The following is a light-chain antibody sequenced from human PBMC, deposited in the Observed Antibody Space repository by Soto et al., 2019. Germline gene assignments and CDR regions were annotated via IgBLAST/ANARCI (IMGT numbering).Light chain of an antibody. Sequence: EIVLTQSPGTLSLSPGERATLSCRASQSISSSHSTWYQQKPGQAPRVLIYAASSRATGIPDRFSGSGSGTDFTLTISILEPEDVAVDFCQHYENSPYRMTFGQGTKLEIK. CDR2: AAS. V-gene: IGKV3-20*01. CDR1: QSISSSH. J-gene: IGKJ1*01. CDR3: QHYENSPYRMT.